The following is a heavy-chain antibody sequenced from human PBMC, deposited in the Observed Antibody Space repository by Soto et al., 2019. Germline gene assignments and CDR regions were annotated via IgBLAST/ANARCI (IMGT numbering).Heavy chain of an antibody. J-gene: IGHJ4*02. V-gene: IGHV1-69*12. CDR1: GGTFSSYA. CDR3: ARVGGSAMALPYYFDY. Sequence: QVQLVQSGAEVKKPGSSVKVSCKASGGTFSSYAISWVRQAPGQGLEWMGGIIPIFGTANYAQKFQGRVTITADESTSIAYMELSSLRSEDTAVYYCARVGGSAMALPYYFDYWGQGTLVTVSS. CDR2: IIPIFGTA. D-gene: IGHD5-18*01.